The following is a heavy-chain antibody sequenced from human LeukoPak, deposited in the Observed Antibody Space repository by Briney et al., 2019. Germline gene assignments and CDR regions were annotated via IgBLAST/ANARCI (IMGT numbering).Heavy chain of an antibody. CDR3: VRGPHIAATSY. CDR1: GFSFNNYR. Sequence: GGSLRLSCVASGFSFNNYRMTWVRQAPGKGLGWVANIKQDGSEKQYVDSVKGRFAISRDNAKKSLYLKINTLRAEDTAVYYCVRGPHIAATSYWGQGTLVTVSS. J-gene: IGHJ4*02. D-gene: IGHD6-25*01. V-gene: IGHV3-7*03. CDR2: IKQDGSEK.